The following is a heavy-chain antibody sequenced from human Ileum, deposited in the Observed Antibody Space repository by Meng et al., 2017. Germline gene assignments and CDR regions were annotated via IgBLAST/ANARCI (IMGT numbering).Heavy chain of an antibody. CDR1: GGTFSSYT. J-gene: IGHJ4*02. CDR2: IIPILGIA. CDR3: ARSSLGWPFLPFDY. Sequence: HVQLVQSGAAVKNPGSSVKALCKASGGTFSSYTISWVRQAPGQGLEWMGRIIPILGIANYAQKFQGRVTITADKSTSTAYMELSSLRSEDTAVYYCARSSLGWPFLPFDYWGQGTLVTVSS. D-gene: IGHD3-3*01. V-gene: IGHV1-69*02.